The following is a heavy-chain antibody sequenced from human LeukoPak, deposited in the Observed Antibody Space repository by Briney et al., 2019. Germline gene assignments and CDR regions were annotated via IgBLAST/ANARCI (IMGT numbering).Heavy chain of an antibody. CDR2: INHSGST. Sequence: SETLSLTCAVYGGSFSGYYWSWIRQPPGKGLEWIGEINHSGSTNYNPSLKSRVTISVDTSKNQFSLKLSSVTAADTAVHYCARGSLGYCSGGSCYGMSYYYGMDVWGKGTTVTVSS. J-gene: IGHJ6*04. CDR1: GGSFSGYY. D-gene: IGHD2-15*01. V-gene: IGHV4-34*01. CDR3: ARGSLGYCSGGSCYGMSYYYGMDV.